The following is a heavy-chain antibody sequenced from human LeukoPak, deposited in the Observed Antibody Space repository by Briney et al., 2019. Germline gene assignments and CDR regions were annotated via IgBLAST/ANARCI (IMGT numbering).Heavy chain of an antibody. D-gene: IGHD6-13*01. CDR1: GFTFGDYA. V-gene: IGHV3-49*03. J-gene: IGHJ5*02. Sequence: GGSLRLSRTASGFTFGDYAMNWFRQAPGKGLQWVGFIRSKAYGGTTDYAASVKGRFTISRDDSKSIAYLHMNSLKSEDTAVYYCSRGLTAAAWGQGTLVTVSS. CDR3: SRGLTAAA. CDR2: IRSKAYGGTT.